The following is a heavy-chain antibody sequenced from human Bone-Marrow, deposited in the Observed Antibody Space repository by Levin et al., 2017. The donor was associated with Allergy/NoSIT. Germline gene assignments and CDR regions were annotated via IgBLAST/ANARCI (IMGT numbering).Heavy chain of an antibody. V-gene: IGHV3-30*18. CDR2: ISYDGSNK. CDR3: AKDGPAYNWNYYFDY. J-gene: IGHJ4*02. Sequence: GESLKISCAASGFTFSSYGMHWVRQAPGKGLEWVAVISYDGSNKYYADSVKGRFTISRDNSKNTLYLQMNSLRAEDTAVYYCAKDGPAYNWNYYFDYWGQGTLVTVSS. D-gene: IGHD1-7*01. CDR1: GFTFSSYG.